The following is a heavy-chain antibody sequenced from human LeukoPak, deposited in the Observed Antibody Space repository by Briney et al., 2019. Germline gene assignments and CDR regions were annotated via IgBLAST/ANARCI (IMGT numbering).Heavy chain of an antibody. D-gene: IGHD6-19*01. CDR1: GFTFSSYG. V-gene: IGHV3-30*18. CDR3: AKAWYSSGWYYFDY. J-gene: IGHJ4*02. Sequence: GGSLRLSCAASGFTFSSYGMHWVRQAPGKGLEWVAVISYDGSNKYYADSVKGRFTISRGNSKNTLYLQMNSLRAEDMAVYYCAKAWYSSGWYYFDYWGQGSLVTVSS. CDR2: ISYDGSNK.